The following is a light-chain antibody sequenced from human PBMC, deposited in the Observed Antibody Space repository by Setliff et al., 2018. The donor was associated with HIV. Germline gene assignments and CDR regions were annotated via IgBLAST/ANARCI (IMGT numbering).Light chain of an antibody. CDR3: SSYTSSTTLWV. CDR1: SSDVGGYNY. V-gene: IGLV2-14*01. Sequence: QSALTQPASVSGSPGQSITISCTGTSSDVGGYNYVSWYQQHPGKAPKLMISEVSNRPSGVSNRFSGSKSGNTASLTISGLQAEDEADYYCSSYTSSTTLWVFGGGTKVT. CDR2: EVS. J-gene: IGLJ3*02.